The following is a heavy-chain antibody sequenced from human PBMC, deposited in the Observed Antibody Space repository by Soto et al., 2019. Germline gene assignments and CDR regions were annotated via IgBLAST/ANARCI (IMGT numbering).Heavy chain of an antibody. J-gene: IGHJ1*01. CDR1: GFNFAKYA. V-gene: IGHV3-21*01. D-gene: IGHD3-22*01. Sequence: GGSLRLSCAASGFNFAKYALNWVRQAPGKGLEWVSSISSSSGYIYYADSVKGRFTISRDNAKNSLYMQMNSLRAEDTAVYYCARDSYDYYDSSGYPAEYFQHWGQGTLVTVSS. CDR3: ARDSYDYYDSSGYPAEYFQH. CDR2: ISSSSGYI.